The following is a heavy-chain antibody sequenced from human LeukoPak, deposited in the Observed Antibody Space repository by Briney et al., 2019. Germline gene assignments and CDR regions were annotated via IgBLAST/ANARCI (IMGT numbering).Heavy chain of an antibody. Sequence: GGSLRLSCAASGFTFSSYAMSWVRQAPGKGLAWVSAISGSGGSTYYADSVKGRFTISRDNSKNTLYLQMNSLRAEDTAVYYCASTQNTYYYDSSGYYYLNYWGQGTLVTVSS. V-gene: IGHV3-23*01. D-gene: IGHD3-22*01. CDR1: GFTFSSYA. J-gene: IGHJ4*02. CDR2: ISGSGGST. CDR3: ASTQNTYYYDSSGYYYLNY.